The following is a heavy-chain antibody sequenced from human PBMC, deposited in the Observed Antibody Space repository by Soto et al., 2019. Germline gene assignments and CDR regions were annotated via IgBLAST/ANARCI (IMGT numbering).Heavy chain of an antibody. Sequence: GESLNISCNGSGYSFTSYWIGWVRQMPGKGLEWMGIIYPGDSDTRYSPSFQGQVTISADKSISTAYLQWSSLKASDTAMYYCARHGDIVVVPAAPANYYYYYGMDVWGQGTTVTVSS. J-gene: IGHJ6*02. V-gene: IGHV5-51*01. CDR1: GYSFTSYW. CDR2: IYPGDSDT. D-gene: IGHD2-2*01. CDR3: ARHGDIVVVPAAPANYYYYYGMDV.